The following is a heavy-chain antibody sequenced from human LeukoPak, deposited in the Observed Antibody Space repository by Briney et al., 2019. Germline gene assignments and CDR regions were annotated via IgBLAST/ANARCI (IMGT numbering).Heavy chain of an antibody. CDR2: ISGSGGRT. J-gene: IGHJ1*01. V-gene: IGHV3-23*01. CDR3: TGYRAEYFHH. Sequence: GGSLRLSCAASGFTFSSYAMSWVRQAPGKGLEWVSGISGSGGRTYYADSVKGRFTISRDNSKNTLYLQMNSLYHCAKHYDILTGYRAEYFHHWGQGTLVTVSS. D-gene: IGHD3-9*01. CDR1: GFTFSSYA.